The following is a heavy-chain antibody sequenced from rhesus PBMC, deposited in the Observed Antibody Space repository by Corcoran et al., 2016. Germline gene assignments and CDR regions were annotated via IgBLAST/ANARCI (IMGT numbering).Heavy chain of an antibody. D-gene: IGHD4-35*01. CDR1: GGSISSSY. J-gene: IGHJ4*01. Sequence: QLQLQESGPGLVKPSETLSVTCAVSGGSISSSYWSGIRQAPGKGQAWIWYIYGSVSSTNYNPSLKSRVTLSVYTSKNQLSLKLSSVTTADTAVYYCARDDYGNSDCWGQGVLVTVSS. CDR3: ARDDYGNSDC. CDR2: IYGSVSST. V-gene: IGHV4-169*02.